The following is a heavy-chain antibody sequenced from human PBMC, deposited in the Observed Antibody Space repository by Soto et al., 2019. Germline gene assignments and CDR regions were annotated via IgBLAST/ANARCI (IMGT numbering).Heavy chain of an antibody. CDR1: GFTFSDYN. Sequence: QVQLVESGGGVVQPGRSLRLSCAASGFTFSDYNIHWVRQAPGKGLEWVALITYDGSNKYFADSVKGRFTISRDNSKKTLYLQINRLRSEDKTVYYRVRESTPVDSSSWLADWGQATLVNVSS. V-gene: IGHV3-30*03. CDR3: VRESTPVDSSSWLAD. CDR2: ITYDGSNK. D-gene: IGHD6-13*01. J-gene: IGHJ4*02.